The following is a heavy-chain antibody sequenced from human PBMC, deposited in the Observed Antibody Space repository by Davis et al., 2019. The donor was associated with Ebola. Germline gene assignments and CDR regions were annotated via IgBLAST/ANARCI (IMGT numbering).Heavy chain of an antibody. V-gene: IGHV3-23*01. Sequence: AGSLTLSCAASGFTFSSHAMSWVRQAPGKGLEWVSAISGSGGSSYYADSVKGRFTISRDNSKNTLYLQMNSLRAEDTAVYYCAKVPTYYYGSGSSPHFDYWGQGTLVTASS. CDR1: GFTFSSHA. CDR2: ISGSGGSS. J-gene: IGHJ4*02. CDR3: AKVPTYYYGSGSSPHFDY. D-gene: IGHD3-10*01.